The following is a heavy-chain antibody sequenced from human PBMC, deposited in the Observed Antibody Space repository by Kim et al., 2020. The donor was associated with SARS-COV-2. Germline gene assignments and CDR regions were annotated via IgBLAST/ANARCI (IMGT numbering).Heavy chain of an antibody. CDR1: GFTFSSYA. CDR3: ARDYYYYDSSGYQVDY. J-gene: IGHJ4*01. V-gene: IGHV3-30*04. Sequence: GGSLRLSCAASGFTFSSYAMHWVRQAPGKGLEWVAVISYDGSNKYYADSVKGRFTISRDNSKNTLYLQMNSLRAEDTAVYYCARDYYYYDSSGYQVDYWG. CDR2: ISYDGSNK. D-gene: IGHD3-22*01.